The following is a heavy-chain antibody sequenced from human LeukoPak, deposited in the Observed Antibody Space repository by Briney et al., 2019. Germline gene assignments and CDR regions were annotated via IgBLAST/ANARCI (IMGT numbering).Heavy chain of an antibody. J-gene: IGHJ6*02. CDR3: AREVDSHGTLFYYGMDV. D-gene: IGHD6-13*01. Sequence: SQTLSLTCAISGDSVSSNSAAWNWIRQSPSIGLVWLGRTYERSRWYYDYAESVKSRITINPDTSKNQFSLQLRSVSPEDTAVYYCAREVDSHGTLFYYGMDVWGQGTTVTVSS. CDR1: GDSVSSNSAA. V-gene: IGHV6-1*01. CDR2: TYERSRWYY.